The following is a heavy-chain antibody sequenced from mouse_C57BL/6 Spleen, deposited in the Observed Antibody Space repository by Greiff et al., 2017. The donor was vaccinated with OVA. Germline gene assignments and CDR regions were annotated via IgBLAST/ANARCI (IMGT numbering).Heavy chain of an antibody. D-gene: IGHD3-2*02. V-gene: IGHV1-15*01. CDR2: IDPETGGT. CDR3: TREGQLRLPFAY. J-gene: IGHJ3*01. Sequence: VQLQQSGAELVRPGASVTLSCKASGYTFTDYEMHWVKQTPVHGLEWIGAIDPETGGTAYNQKFKGTAILTADKSSSTAYMELRSLTSEDSAIYYCTREGQLRLPFAYWGQGTLVTVSA. CDR1: GYTFTDYE.